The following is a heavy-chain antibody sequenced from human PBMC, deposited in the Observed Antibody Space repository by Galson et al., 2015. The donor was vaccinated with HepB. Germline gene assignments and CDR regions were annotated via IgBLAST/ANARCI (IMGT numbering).Heavy chain of an antibody. J-gene: IGHJ4*02. Sequence: SVKVSCKASGGTFSTYAINWVRQAPGQGLEWMGSIIPLFKTIDSAQKFQGRLSISADESTSTAYMELSSLASHDTAVYYCARGSPWFDYWGQGTPVIVSS. D-gene: IGHD6-13*01. CDR3: ARGSPWFDY. CDR2: IIPLFKTI. CDR1: GGTFSTYA. V-gene: IGHV1-69*13.